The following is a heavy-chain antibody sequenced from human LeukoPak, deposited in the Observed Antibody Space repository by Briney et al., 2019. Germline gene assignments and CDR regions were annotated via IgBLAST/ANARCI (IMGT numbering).Heavy chain of an antibody. CDR1: GYTFTGYY. Sequence: GASVKVSCKASGYTFTGYYMHWVRQAPGQGLEWMGWINPNSGGTNYAQKSQGRVTMTRDTSISTAYMELSRLRSDDTAVYYCARVVGSGSYYPDRTYYYYMDVWGKGTTVTVSS. J-gene: IGHJ6*03. D-gene: IGHD3-10*01. CDR2: INPNSGGT. CDR3: ARVVGSGSYYPDRTYYYYMDV. V-gene: IGHV1-2*02.